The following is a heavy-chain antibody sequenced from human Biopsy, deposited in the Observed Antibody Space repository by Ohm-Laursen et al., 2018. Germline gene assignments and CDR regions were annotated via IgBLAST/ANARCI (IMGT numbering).Heavy chain of an antibody. J-gene: IGHJ2*01. CDR3: ASAGYNPDWNFDL. V-gene: IGHV4-59*07. CDR2: IYFTGRT. CDR1: GGPIDSYY. D-gene: IGHD5-24*01. Sequence: SDTLSLTCTVSGGPIDSYYWSWIRQPPGKALEWIGYIYFTGRTSYNPSLKSRVTMSVSTSKKQFSLRLSSVTAVDTAVYYCASAGYNPDWNFDLWGRGTRVTVSS.